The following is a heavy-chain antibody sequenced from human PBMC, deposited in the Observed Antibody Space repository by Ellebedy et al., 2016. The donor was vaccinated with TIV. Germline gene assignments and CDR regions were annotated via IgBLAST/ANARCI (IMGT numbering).Heavy chain of an antibody. CDR2: IIPILGIA. V-gene: IGHV1-69*04. CDR3: ARDSGAYCGGDCYNIDY. Sequence: AASVKVSCKASGYTFTSYDINWVRQATGHGLEWMGRIIPILGIANYAQKFQGRVTITADKSTSTAYMELSSLRSEDTAVYYCARDSGAYCGGDCYNIDYWGQGTLVTVSS. CDR1: GYTFTSYD. D-gene: IGHD2-21*02. J-gene: IGHJ4*02.